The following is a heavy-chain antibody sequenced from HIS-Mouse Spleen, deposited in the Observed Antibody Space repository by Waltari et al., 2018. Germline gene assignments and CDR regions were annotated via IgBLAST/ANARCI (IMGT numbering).Heavy chain of an antibody. CDR3: ARIAEGYTSGWYAFDY. V-gene: IGHV2-70*15. CDR1: GFSLSTSGMC. D-gene: IGHD6-19*01. Sequence: QVTLRESGPALVKPTQTLTLTCTFSGFSLSTSGMCVSWIRQPPGKALDWLARIDWDDDKYYRTSLKTRVTISNDTSTNQVVLTMTNMDPVDTATYYCARIAEGYTSGWYAFDYWGQGTLVTVSS. CDR2: IDWDDDK. J-gene: IGHJ4*02.